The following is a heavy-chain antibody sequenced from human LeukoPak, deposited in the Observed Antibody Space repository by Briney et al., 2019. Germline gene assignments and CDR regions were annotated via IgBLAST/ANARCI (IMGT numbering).Heavy chain of an antibody. D-gene: IGHD5-24*01. CDR3: ASTRDGYKYYFDD. J-gene: IGHJ4*02. Sequence: ASETLSLTCTVSGGSISSYYWSWIRQPPGKGLEWIGYIYYNGSTNYNPSLKSRLTISRDTSKNQFSLKLSSVTAADTAVYYCASTRDGYKYYFDDWGQGTLVTVSS. CDR1: GGSISSYY. V-gene: IGHV4-59*01. CDR2: IYYNGST.